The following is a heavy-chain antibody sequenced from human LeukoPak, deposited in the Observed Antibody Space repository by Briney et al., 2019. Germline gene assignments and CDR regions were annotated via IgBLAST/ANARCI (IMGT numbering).Heavy chain of an antibody. J-gene: IGHJ4*02. V-gene: IGHV1-2*02. Sequence: GASVKVSCKASGYTFTSYGISWVRQAPGQGLEWMGWINPNSGGTNYAQKFQGRVTMTRDTSISTAYMELSSLRSEDTAVYYCATITGTSYFDYWGQGTLVTVSS. CDR3: ATITGTSYFDY. CDR1: GYTFTSYG. CDR2: INPNSGGT. D-gene: IGHD1-20*01.